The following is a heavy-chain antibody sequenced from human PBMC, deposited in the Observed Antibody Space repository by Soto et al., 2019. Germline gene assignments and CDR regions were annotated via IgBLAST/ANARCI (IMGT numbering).Heavy chain of an antibody. V-gene: IGHV3-23*01. J-gene: IGHJ4*02. D-gene: IGHD3-22*01. Sequence: LRLSCAASGFSFSSYAMSWVRQAPGKGLEWVSTISGSGGSTHYADSVKGRFTISRDNSKKTVNLQMNSLRAEDTAVYYCAKTYYYDSSGYWPDYWGQGTLVTVSS. CDR3: AKTYYYDSSGYWPDY. CDR1: GFSFSSYA. CDR2: ISGSGGST.